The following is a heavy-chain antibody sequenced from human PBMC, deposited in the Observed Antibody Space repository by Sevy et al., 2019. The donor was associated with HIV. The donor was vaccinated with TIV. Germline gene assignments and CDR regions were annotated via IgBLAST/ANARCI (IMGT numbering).Heavy chain of an antibody. D-gene: IGHD6-13*01. V-gene: IGHV4-61*01. CDR2: MFYRGST. Sequence: SETLSLTCTVSGDSVSSDNYYWSWIRQPPGNGMEWIGYMFYRGSTNYNPSLKSRVTISVDTSKNQFSLRLTSVTAADTAVYYWLRDRIAAAGGYFDNWGQGTMVTVSS. CDR3: LRDRIAAAGGYFDN. J-gene: IGHJ4*02. CDR1: GDSVSSDNYY.